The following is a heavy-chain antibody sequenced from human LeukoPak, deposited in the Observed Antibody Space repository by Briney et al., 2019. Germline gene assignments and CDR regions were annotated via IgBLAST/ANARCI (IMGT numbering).Heavy chain of an antibody. CDR1: GFTFSSYS. D-gene: IGHD3-22*01. CDR3: AKGKKSMIEGAFDI. V-gene: IGHV3-21*01. Sequence: GGSLRLSCAASGFTFSSYSMNWVRQAPGKGLEWVSSISSSSSYIYYADSVKGRFTISRDNAKNSLYLQMNSLRPEDTAVYYCAKGKKSMIEGAFDIWGQGTMVTVSS. J-gene: IGHJ3*02. CDR2: ISSSSSYI.